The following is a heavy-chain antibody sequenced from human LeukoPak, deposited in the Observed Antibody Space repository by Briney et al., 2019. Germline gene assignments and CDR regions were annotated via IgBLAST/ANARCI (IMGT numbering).Heavy chain of an antibody. D-gene: IGHD3-22*01. Sequence: SGGSLRLSCAASGFTFSSYGMHWVRQAPGKGPEWVAVISYDGSNKYCADSVKGRFTISRDNSKNTLSLQMNSLRVEDTAMYYCAKEGSGYYRWGQGTLVTVSS. CDR1: GFTFSSYG. CDR2: ISYDGSNK. J-gene: IGHJ5*02. CDR3: AKEGSGYYR. V-gene: IGHV3-30*18.